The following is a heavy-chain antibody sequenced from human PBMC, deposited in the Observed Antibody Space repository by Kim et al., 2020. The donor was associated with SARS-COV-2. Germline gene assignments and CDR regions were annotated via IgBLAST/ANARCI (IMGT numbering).Heavy chain of an antibody. J-gene: IGHJ5*02. D-gene: IGHD6-13*01. CDR2: IIPIFGTA. CDR3: ARLGKGYSSSWYPPHPFDP. CDR1: GGTFSSYA. V-gene: IGHV1-69*13. Sequence: SVKVSCKASGGTFSSYAISWVRQAPGQGLEWMGGIIPIFGTANYAQKFQGRVTITADESTSTAYMELSSLRSEDTAVYYCARLGKGYSSSWYPPHPFDPWGQGTLVTVSS.